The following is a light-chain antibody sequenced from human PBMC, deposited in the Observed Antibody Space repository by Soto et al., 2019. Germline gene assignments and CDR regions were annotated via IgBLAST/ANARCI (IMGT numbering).Light chain of an antibody. CDR1: SSDVDAYDY. V-gene: IGLV2-8*01. CDR3: SSFVGSNNFPYV. J-gene: IGLJ1*01. CDR2: EIN. Sequence: QSALTQPPSASGSPGQSVTISCTGTSSDVDAYDYVSWYQQHPGKAPKLMIYEINKRPSGVPDRFSGSKSGNTASLTVSGLQAEDEADYYCSSFVGSNNFPYVFGTGTKLTVL.